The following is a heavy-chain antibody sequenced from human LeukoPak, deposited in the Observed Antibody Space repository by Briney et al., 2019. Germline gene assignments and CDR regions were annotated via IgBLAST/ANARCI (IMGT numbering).Heavy chain of an antibody. V-gene: IGHV3-23*01. CDR2: ISESGGSA. Sequence: PGGSLRLSCAASAFTFITYAISWVRQVPGKGLEWVAVISESGGSAYYADSVKGRFTISRDNSKNTLYLQMINLGAEDTAVYYCAKRFSDFYSFDCWGQGTVVTVSS. CDR3: AKRFSDFYSFDC. CDR1: AFTFITYA. D-gene: IGHD3/OR15-3a*01. J-gene: IGHJ4*02.